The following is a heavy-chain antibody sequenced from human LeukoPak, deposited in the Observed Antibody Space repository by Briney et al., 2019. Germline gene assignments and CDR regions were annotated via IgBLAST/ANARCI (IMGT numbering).Heavy chain of an antibody. Sequence: GASVKVSCKASGGTFSSYASSWVRQAPGQGLEWMGRIIPILGIANYAQKFQGRVTITADQSTSTAYMELSSLRSEDTAVYYCARDGPATHYYYYMDVWGKGTTVTVSS. V-gene: IGHV1-69*04. CDR1: GGTFSSYA. CDR3: ARDGPATHYYYYMDV. J-gene: IGHJ6*03. D-gene: IGHD2-2*01. CDR2: IIPILGIA.